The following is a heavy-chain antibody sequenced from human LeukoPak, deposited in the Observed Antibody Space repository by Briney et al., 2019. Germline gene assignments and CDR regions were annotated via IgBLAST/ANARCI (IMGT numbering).Heavy chain of an antibody. V-gene: IGHV1-2*02. Sequence: ASVKVSCKASGYTFNGYYMHWVRQAPGQGLEWMGWINPNSGGTNYAQKFQGRVTMTRDTSISTAYMDLSRLRSDDTAVYYCAREQGTTGATDYYYYMDVWGKGTTVTVSS. D-gene: IGHD1-1*01. CDR2: INPNSGGT. CDR3: AREQGTTGATDYYYYMDV. J-gene: IGHJ6*03. CDR1: GYTFNGYY.